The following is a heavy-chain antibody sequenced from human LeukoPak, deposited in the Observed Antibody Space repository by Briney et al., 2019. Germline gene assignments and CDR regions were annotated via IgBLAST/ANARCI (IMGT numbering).Heavy chain of an antibody. CDR1: GGSISSGGYY. V-gene: IGHV4-31*03. D-gene: IGHD2-21*02. CDR2: IYYSGST. CDR3: ARGGVTAIRDAFDI. J-gene: IGHJ3*02. Sequence: NPSQTLSLTCTVSGGSISSGGYYWSWIRQHPGKGLEWIGYIYYSGSTYYNPSLKSRVTISVYTSKNQFSLKLSSVTAADTAVYYCARGGVTAIRDAFDIWGQGTMVTVSS.